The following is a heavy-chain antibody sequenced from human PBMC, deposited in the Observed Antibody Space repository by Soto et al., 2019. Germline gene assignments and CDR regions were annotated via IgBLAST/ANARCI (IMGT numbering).Heavy chain of an antibody. Sequence: GSLRLSCAASGFTFSDYYMSWIRQAPGKGLEWVSYISSSSSYTNYADSVKGRFTISRDNAKNSLYLQMNSLRAEDTAVYYCARANYDFWSGYYTGMGASGAFDIWGQGTMVTVSS. D-gene: IGHD3-3*01. CDR1: GFTFSDYY. CDR3: ARANYDFWSGYYTGMGASGAFDI. V-gene: IGHV3-11*06. J-gene: IGHJ3*02. CDR2: ISSSSSYT.